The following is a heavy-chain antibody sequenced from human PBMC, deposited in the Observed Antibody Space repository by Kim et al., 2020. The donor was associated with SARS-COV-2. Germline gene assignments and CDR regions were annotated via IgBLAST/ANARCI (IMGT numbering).Heavy chain of an antibody. CDR2: MGGGRDYV. D-gene: IGHD3-10*01. Sequence: GGSLRLSCAASIFIFDIYAMNWVRQIPGKGLEWVSKMGGGRDYVRYADSVGGRFTVSRDKNRNLLYLQMNSLRAEDTAVYYCAAGEKGKGGWGRGTM. CDR3: AAGEKGKGG. V-gene: IGHV3-21*05. CDR1: IFIFDIYA. J-gene: IGHJ3*01.